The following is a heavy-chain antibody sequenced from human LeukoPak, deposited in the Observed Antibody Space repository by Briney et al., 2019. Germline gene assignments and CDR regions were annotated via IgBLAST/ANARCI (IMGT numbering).Heavy chain of an antibody. V-gene: IGHV3-64*01. CDR3: AREGSYGESDY. D-gene: IGHD3-16*01. Sequence: GGSLRLSCVASGFTFSAYGMHWVRQAPGKGLECVSAINTNGGSTYYANSVKGRFTISRDNSRSTLYLQMGSLRTEDMAVYYCAREGSYGESDYWGQGTLVTVSS. J-gene: IGHJ4*02. CDR1: GFTFSAYG. CDR2: INTNGGST.